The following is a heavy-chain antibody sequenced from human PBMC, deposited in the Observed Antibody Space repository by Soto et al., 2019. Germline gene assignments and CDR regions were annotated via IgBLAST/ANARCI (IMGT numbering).Heavy chain of an antibody. CDR3: ARDGYCSSTSCYMDCFDP. J-gene: IGHJ5*02. CDR2: IYHSGST. Sequence: SETLSLTCAVSGYSISSGYYWGWIRQPPGKGLEWIGSIYHSGSTYYNPSLKSRVTISVDTSKNQFSLKLSSVTAADTAVYYCARDGYCSSTSCYMDCFDPWGQGTLVPVSS. D-gene: IGHD2-2*02. V-gene: IGHV4-38-2*02. CDR1: GYSISSGYY.